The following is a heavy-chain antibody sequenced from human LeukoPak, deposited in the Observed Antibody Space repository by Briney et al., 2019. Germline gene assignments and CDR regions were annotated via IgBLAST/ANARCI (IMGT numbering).Heavy chain of an antibody. CDR3: ARARDSSGYNPFDY. V-gene: IGHV1-18*01. D-gene: IGHD3-22*01. Sequence: GASVKVSFKASGYTFTIYGISWVRQAPGQGLEWMGWISAYNGNTNYAQKLQGRVAITTDTSTSTAYMELRSLRSDDTAVYYCARARDSSGYNPFDYWGQGTLVTVSS. J-gene: IGHJ4*02. CDR2: ISAYNGNT. CDR1: GYTFTIYG.